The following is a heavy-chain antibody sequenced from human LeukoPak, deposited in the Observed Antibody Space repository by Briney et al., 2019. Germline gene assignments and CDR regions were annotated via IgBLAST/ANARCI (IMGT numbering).Heavy chain of an antibody. CDR1: GFTFDDYG. CDR3: ARGIAVAGSAFDI. D-gene: IGHD6-19*01. J-gene: IGHJ3*02. Sequence: GGSLRLSCAASGFTFDDYGMSWVRHAPGKGREWVSGINWNGGSTAYADSVKGRFTIGRDNAKNSLYLQMNSLRAEDAALYYCARGIAVAGSAFDIWGQGTMVTVSS. CDR2: INWNGGST. V-gene: IGHV3-20*04.